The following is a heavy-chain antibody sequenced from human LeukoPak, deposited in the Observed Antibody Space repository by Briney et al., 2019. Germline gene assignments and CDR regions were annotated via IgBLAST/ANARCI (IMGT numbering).Heavy chain of an antibody. V-gene: IGHV1-24*01. Sequence: GASVTVSFTVSGYTLTELSMHWVRQAPGKGLEWMGGFDPEDGETIYAQKFQGRVTMTEDTSTDTAYMELSSLRSEDTAVYYCATDTRDDYGDSFDYWGQGTLVTVSS. CDR1: GYTLTELS. J-gene: IGHJ4*02. D-gene: IGHD4-17*01. CDR3: ATDTRDDYGDSFDY. CDR2: FDPEDGET.